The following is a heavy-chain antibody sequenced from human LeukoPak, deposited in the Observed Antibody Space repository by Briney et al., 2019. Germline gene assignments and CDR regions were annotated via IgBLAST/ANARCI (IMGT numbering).Heavy chain of an antibody. V-gene: IGHV3-64*02. D-gene: IGHD3-10*01. CDR2: ISSNGGST. CDR1: GFTSRSYA. J-gene: IGHJ4*02. Sequence: GGSLRLSCAASGFTSRSYAMHWVRQAPGKGLEYVSGISSNGGSTYYADSVKGRFTISRDNSKNTLYLQMGSLRAEDMAVYYCARGTELEWRLVDYWGQGTLVTVSS. CDR3: ARGTELEWRLVDY.